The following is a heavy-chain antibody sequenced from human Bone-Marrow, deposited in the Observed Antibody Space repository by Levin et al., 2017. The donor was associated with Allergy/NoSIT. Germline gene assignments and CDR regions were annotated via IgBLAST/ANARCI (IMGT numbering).Heavy chain of an antibody. CDR3: AKDIGLAPPPDAFDI. D-gene: IGHD3/OR15-3a*01. V-gene: IGHV3-9*01. CDR2: ISWNSGSI. Sequence: GGSLRLSCAASGFTFDDYAMHWVRQAPGKGLEWVSGISWNSGSIGYADSVKGRFTISRDNAKNSLYLQMNSLRDGDTALYYCAKDIGLAPPPDAFDIWGQGTMVTVSS. CDR1: GFTFDDYA. J-gene: IGHJ3*02.